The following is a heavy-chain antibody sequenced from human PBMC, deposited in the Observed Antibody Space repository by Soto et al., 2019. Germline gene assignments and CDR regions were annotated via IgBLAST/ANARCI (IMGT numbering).Heavy chain of an antibody. Sequence: QLQLQEYGSGLVKPSQTLSLTCAVSGGSISSGGYSWSWIRQPPGKGLEWIGYIYHSGSTYYNPSLKSRVTISVDRSKNQFSLKLSSVTAADTAVYYCAKGGPNHYFDYWGQGTLVTVSS. V-gene: IGHV4-30-2*01. J-gene: IGHJ4*02. CDR1: GGSISSGGYS. CDR2: IYHSGST. D-gene: IGHD7-27*01. CDR3: AKGGPNHYFDY.